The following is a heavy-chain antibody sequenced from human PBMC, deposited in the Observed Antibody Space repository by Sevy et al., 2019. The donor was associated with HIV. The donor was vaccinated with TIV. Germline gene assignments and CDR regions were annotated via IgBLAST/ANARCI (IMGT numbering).Heavy chain of an antibody. J-gene: IGHJ3*02. CDR1: GASIRDSSYY. V-gene: IGHV4-39*01. CDR3: ARSMEQQLDAFDI. CDR2: IYSYGET. Sequence: SETLSLTCTVSGASIRDSSYYWAWIRQPPGKGLEWIGNIYSYGETYYNSSLKSRVTISVDTSQNQFSLSLTSVTAADTAIYFCARSMEQQLDAFDIWGQGTMVTVSS. D-gene: IGHD6-13*01.